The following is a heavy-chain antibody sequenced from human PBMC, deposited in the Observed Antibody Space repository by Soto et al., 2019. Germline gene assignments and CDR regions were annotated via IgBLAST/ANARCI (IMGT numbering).Heavy chain of an antibody. CDR1: GGTFSSYA. D-gene: IGHD3-9*01. Sequence: GASVKVSCKASGGTFSSYAISWVRQAPGQGLEWMGGIIPIFGTANYAQKLQGRVTITADKSTSTAYMELSSLRSEDTAVYYCAREFDTYDAFDIWGQGTMVTVS. J-gene: IGHJ3*02. CDR3: AREFDTYDAFDI. V-gene: IGHV1-69*06. CDR2: IIPIFGTA.